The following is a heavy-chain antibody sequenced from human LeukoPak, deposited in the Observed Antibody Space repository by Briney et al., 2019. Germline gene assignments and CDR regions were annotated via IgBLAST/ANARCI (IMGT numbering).Heavy chain of an antibody. Sequence: SETLSLTCTVSGGSISSGGYYWSWIRQPPGKGLEWIGYIYHGGSTYYNPSLKSRVTISVDRSKNQFSLKLSSVTAADTAVYYCARGDYLFDYWGQGTLVTVSS. CDR2: IYHGGST. CDR3: ARGDYLFDY. V-gene: IGHV4-30-2*01. J-gene: IGHJ4*02. D-gene: IGHD4-17*01. CDR1: GGSISSGGYY.